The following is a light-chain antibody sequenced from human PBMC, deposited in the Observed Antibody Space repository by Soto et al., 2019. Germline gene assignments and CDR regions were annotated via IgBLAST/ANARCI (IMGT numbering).Light chain of an antibody. CDR3: LSHSGSSNV. V-gene: IGLV2-8*01. J-gene: IGLJ1*01. CDR1: SRDVGASDY. CDR2: EVN. Sequence: QSVLTQAPSASGSPGQSVAISCTGTSRDVGASDYVSWYQQHSGKAPKLLLYEVNKRPSGVPDRFSGSKSGNTASLTVSALQADDEADYYCLSHSGSSNVLGTGTKLTVL.